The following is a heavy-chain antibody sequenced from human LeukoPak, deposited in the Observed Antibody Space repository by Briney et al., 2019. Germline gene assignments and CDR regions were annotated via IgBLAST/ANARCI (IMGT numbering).Heavy chain of an antibody. CDR1: GFNLSSYW. CDR3: TRASLGYDK. J-gene: IGHJ4*02. V-gene: IGHV3-7*01. Sequence: PGGSLRLSCIASGFNLSSYWMSWIRRAPGKGLEWVVNIKPDGTEKYYVDSVKGRFTISRDNAKSSLFLQMNSLRAEDTAVYYCTRASLGYDKWGQGTLVTVSS. CDR2: IKPDGTEK. D-gene: IGHD3-9*01.